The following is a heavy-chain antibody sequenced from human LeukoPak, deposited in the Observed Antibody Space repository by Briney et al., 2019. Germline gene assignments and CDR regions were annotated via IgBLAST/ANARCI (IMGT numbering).Heavy chain of an antibody. CDR1: GFTVSSNY. CDR3: ARGCSGGSCHRDAFDI. Sequence: GGSLRLSCAASGFTVSSNYMSWVRQAPGKGLEWVSVIYSGGSTYYADSVKGRFTISRDNSKNTLYLQMNSLRAEDTAVYYCARGCSGGSCHRDAFDIWGQGTMVTVSS. D-gene: IGHD2-15*01. J-gene: IGHJ3*02. CDR2: IYSGGST. V-gene: IGHV3-53*01.